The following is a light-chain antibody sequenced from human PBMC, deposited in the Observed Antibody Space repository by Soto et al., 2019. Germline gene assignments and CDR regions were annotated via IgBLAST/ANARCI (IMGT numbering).Light chain of an antibody. J-gene: IGKJ1*01. CDR2: DAS. CDR1: QGISSY. V-gene: IGKV1D-13*01. CDR3: QQYNNWPRAT. Sequence: IQLTQSPSFLSASVGDIVTITFRASQGISSYLAWYQQKPGKAPKLLIYDASSLESGVPSRFSGSGSGTDFTLTISSLQSEDFSVYYCQQYNNWPRATFGQGTKVDIK.